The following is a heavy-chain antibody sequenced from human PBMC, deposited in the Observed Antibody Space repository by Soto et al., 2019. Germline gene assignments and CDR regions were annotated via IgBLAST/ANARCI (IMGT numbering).Heavy chain of an antibody. CDR3: ARGGYDTSGQTFIGWGPDC. CDR2: RYYSGNT. CDR1: GVSITSGSYY. V-gene: IGHV4-30-4*01. J-gene: IGHJ4*02. Sequence: HVQLQESGPGPVTPSQTLSLSCTVSGVSITSGSYYWTWVRQSPGKVLEWIGYRYYSGNTYYNPSRNSRASISVDTSKNQFFLKLTSVTAADTAVYFCARGGYDTSGQTFIGWGPDCWGQGTLVTVSS. D-gene: IGHD3-22*01.